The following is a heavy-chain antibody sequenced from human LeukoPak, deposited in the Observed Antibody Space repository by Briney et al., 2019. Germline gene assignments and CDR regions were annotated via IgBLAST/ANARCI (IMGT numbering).Heavy chain of an antibody. CDR2: ISGTDDNT. J-gene: IGHJ4*02. CDR3: ARGRPHGNDY. CDR1: GFTFSSYA. D-gene: IGHD4-23*01. Sequence: PGGSLRLSCAASGFTFSSYAMNWVRQAPGKGLEWVSTISGTDDNTYYADSVKGRFTISRDNSKNTLYLQMNSLRVEDTAVYYCARGRPHGNDYWGQGTLVTVSS. V-gene: IGHV3-23*01.